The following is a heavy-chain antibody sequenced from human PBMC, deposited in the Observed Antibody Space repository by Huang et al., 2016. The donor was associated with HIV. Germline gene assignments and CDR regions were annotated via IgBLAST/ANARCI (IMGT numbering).Heavy chain of an antibody. V-gene: IGHV4-39*01. CDR3: ASPLETLGGGGFDI. J-gene: IGHJ3*02. CDR1: GGSLRSSSID. D-gene: IGHD2-15*01. CDR2: LDAAGTT. Sequence: QLQLRESGPGLVQPSATLSLTCSVSGGSLRSSSIDWAWVRQPPGKGVEGIGTLDAAGTTYDNSTLKSGVGISVDTSKNQFSLKLSSVTAADTAMYYCASPLETLGGGGFDIWGQGTMVAVSS.